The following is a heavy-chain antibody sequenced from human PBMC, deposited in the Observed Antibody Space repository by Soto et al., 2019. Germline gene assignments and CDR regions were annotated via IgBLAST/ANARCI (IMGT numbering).Heavy chain of an antibody. CDR3: VAVDYGYY. D-gene: IGHD4-17*01. CDR1: GYTFTSYA. CDR2: INAGNGNT. J-gene: IGHJ4*02. Sequence: QVQLVQSGAEVKKTGASVKVFCKTSGYTFTSYAVHWARQAPGQRLEWMGWINAGNGNTEYSQKFQGRVTFTRDTSASTAHMELSSLRSEDTAVYYCVAVDYGYYWGQGTLVTVSS. V-gene: IGHV1-3*01.